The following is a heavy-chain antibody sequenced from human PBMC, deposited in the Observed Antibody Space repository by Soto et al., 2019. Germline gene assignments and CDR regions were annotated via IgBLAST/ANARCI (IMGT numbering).Heavy chain of an antibody. D-gene: IGHD2-15*01. V-gene: IGHV3-74*02. CDR3: ARGDCVGGTCYSLAGSFYYYMDV. Sequence: EVQLVESGGGLVQPGGSLRLSCAASGFTFSNYWMYWVRQAPGKGLEWVSRINSDGSVSSYADSVKGRLTISRDNVKNNLYLQMDRLRAEDTAVYYCARGDCVGGTCYSLAGSFYYYMDVWGKGTTVTVFS. J-gene: IGHJ6*03. CDR2: INSDGSVS. CDR1: GFTFSNYW.